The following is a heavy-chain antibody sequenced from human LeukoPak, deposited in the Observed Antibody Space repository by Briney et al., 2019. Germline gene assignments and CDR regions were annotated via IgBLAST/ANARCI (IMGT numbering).Heavy chain of an antibody. CDR3: ARDYTGYFP. Sequence: PGGSLRLSCAASGFTFSSYAMNWVRQAPGKGLEWVSGISGSGDNTYYADSVKGRFTISRDNSKNTLYVRVNSLGTEDTAAYYCARDYTGYFPWGQGTLVIVSS. J-gene: IGHJ5*02. V-gene: IGHV3-23*01. CDR1: GFTFSSYA. CDR2: ISGSGDNT. D-gene: IGHD3-9*01.